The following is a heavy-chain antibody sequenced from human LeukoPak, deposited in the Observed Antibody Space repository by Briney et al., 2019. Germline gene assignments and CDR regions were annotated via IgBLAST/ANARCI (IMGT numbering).Heavy chain of an antibody. V-gene: IGHV5-51*01. Sequence: GESLKISCKGSGYSFPSYWVGWVCQMPGKGLEWMGIIYPGDSDTRYSPSFQGQVAISADKSISTAYLQWSSLKASDTAMYYCARSHSGYSYGPHPADYWGQGTLVTVSS. D-gene: IGHD5-18*01. CDR1: GYSFPSYW. CDR3: ARSHSGYSYGPHPADY. CDR2: IYPGDSDT. J-gene: IGHJ4*02.